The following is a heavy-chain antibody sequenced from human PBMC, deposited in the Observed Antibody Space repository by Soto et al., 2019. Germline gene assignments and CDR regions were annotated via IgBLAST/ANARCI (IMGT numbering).Heavy chain of an antibody. CDR3: AKGSVLGYCTGGSGYGDAFDI. Sequence: QVQLVESGGGVVQPGRSLRLSCAASGFTFSHYGMNWVRQAPGKGLEWVALISYDGSHKHYEDSVKGRFTISRDNSDNTLYLQMSSRTTEDTAVYYCAKGSVLGYCTGGSGYGDAFDIWGQGTMVTVSS. V-gene: IGHV3-30*18. CDR1: GFTFSHYG. CDR2: ISYDGSHK. J-gene: IGHJ3*02. D-gene: IGHD2-15*01.